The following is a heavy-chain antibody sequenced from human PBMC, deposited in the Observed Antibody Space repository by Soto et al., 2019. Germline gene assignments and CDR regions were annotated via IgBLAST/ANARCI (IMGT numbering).Heavy chain of an antibody. J-gene: IGHJ6*02. CDR3: AKDTYYYDSSGYPRSGYGMDF. CDR1: GFTFDDYT. Sequence: GGSLRLSCAASGFTFDDYTMHWVRQAPGKGLEWVSLISWDGGSTYYADSVKGRFTISRDNSKNSLYLQMNSLRTEDTALYYCAKDTYYYDSSGYPRSGYGMDFWGQGTTVTV. CDR2: ISWDGGST. V-gene: IGHV3-43*01. D-gene: IGHD3-22*01.